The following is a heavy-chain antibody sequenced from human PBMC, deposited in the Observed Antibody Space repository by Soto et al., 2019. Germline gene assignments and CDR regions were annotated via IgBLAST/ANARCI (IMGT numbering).Heavy chain of an antibody. D-gene: IGHD3-16*02. J-gene: IGHJ6*02. V-gene: IGHV3-21*01. Sequence: GGSLRLSCAASGFTFSSYSMTWVRQAPGKGLEWVSSISSSSSYIYYVDSVKGRFTISRDNAKNSLYLQMNSLRAEDTAVYYCARDRSAYPMDVWGQGTTVTVSS. CDR1: GFTFSSYS. CDR3: ARDRSAYPMDV. CDR2: ISSSSSYI.